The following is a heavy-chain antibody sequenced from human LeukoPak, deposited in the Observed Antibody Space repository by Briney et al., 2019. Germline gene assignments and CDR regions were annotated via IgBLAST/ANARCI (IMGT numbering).Heavy chain of an antibody. V-gene: IGHV3-53*01. CDR1: GFTFSSSY. Sequence: GGSLRLSCAASGFTFSSSYMSWVRQAPGKGLEWVSLIQTNENTYYAGSVKGRFTISRDNSKNTLYVQVNSLGTEDTAAYYCAKGCYYDSSGSFYFDYWGQGTLVTVSS. D-gene: IGHD3-22*01. CDR2: IQTNENT. J-gene: IGHJ4*02. CDR3: AKGCYYDSSGSFYFDY.